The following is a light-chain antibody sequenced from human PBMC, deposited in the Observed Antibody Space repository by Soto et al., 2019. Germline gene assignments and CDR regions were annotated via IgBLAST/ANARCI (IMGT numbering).Light chain of an antibody. Sequence: DMEMTQSPSSLSASVGDRVTITCRASQSISNYLNWYQHKPGKVPKLLIYAASSLQSGVPTRFSGGGSGTDFTLTINSLQPEDFATYYCHQSYGTPLSFGGGTKIEIK. CDR1: QSISNY. CDR2: AAS. V-gene: IGKV1-39*01. CDR3: HQSYGTPLS. J-gene: IGKJ4*01.